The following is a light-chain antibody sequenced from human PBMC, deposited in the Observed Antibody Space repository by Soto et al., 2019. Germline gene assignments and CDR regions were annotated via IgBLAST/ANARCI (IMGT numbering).Light chain of an antibody. Sequence: EIVLTQSPGTLSLSPGERATLSCRASQSVSSSYLAWYQQKPGQAPRLLIYGASSRATGIPDRFSGSGSGTGFTLTISSLEPEDFAVYYCQQYGSSLGVTFGGGTKVEIK. V-gene: IGKV3-20*01. CDR3: QQYGSSLGVT. J-gene: IGKJ4*01. CDR1: QSVSSSY. CDR2: GAS.